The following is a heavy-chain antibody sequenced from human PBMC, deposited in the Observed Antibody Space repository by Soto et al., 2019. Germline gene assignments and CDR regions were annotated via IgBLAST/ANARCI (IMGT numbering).Heavy chain of an antibody. CDR2: VSYDGSDQ. D-gene: IGHD2-15*01. CDR1: TFTFSDFG. J-gene: IGHJ4*02. Sequence: QVQVEEFGGGVVQPGRSLRLSCAGPTFTFSDFGFHWVRQAPGKGLEWVAMVSYDGSDQYYGDSVQGRFNIYRDDSKNTVYLEINSLRAEDTAMYYCAKSTYCNGGSCFPQYWGPGTLVTVSS. CDR3: AKSTYCNGGSCFPQY. V-gene: IGHV3-30*18.